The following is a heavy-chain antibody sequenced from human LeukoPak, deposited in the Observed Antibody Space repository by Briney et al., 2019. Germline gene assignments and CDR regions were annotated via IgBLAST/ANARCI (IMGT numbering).Heavy chain of an antibody. Sequence: SETPSLTCTVSGGSISSYYWSWIRQPPGKGLEWIGYIYYSGSTNYNPSLKSRVTISVDTSKNQFSLKLSSVTTADTAVYYCARDLHPYDSSGYFDYWGQGTLVTVSS. D-gene: IGHD3-22*01. V-gene: IGHV4-59*01. CDR2: IYYSGST. CDR1: GGSISSYY. CDR3: ARDLHPYDSSGYFDY. J-gene: IGHJ4*02.